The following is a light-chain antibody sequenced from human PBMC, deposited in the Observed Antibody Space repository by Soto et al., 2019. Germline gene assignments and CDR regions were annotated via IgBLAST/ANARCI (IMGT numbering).Light chain of an antibody. Sequence: QSVLTQPPSASGTPGQGVTIACSGSTSNIGSNYVYWYQQPPGTAPKLLIYRNNQRPSGVPDRLSGSKSGTSASLAISGLRSDDEADYFCATWDDSLNGFYVFGTGTKVTVL. CDR2: RNN. CDR3: ATWDDSLNGFYV. V-gene: IGLV1-47*01. CDR1: TSNIGSNY. J-gene: IGLJ1*01.